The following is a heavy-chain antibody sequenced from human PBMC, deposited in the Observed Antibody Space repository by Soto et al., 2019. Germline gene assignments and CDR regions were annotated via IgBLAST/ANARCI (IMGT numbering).Heavy chain of an antibody. CDR3: ARDSSSSYGMDV. CDR2: IYHSGST. D-gene: IGHD6-6*01. CDR1: GYSISSGYY. J-gene: IGHJ6*02. V-gene: IGHV4-38-2*02. Sequence: SETLSLTCAVSGYSISSGYYWGWIRQPPGKGLEWIGSIYHSGSTYYNPSLKSRVTISVDTSKNQFSLKLSSVTAADTAVYYCARDSSSSYGMDVRGQGTTVTVSS.